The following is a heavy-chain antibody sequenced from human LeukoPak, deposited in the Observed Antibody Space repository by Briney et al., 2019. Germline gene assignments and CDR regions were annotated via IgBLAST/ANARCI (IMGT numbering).Heavy chain of an antibody. CDR3: ARYYCDGSGRQSGAIDI. D-gene: IGHD3-22*01. Sequence: PSETLSLTCTVSGGSISSYYWSWIRQPPGKGLEWIGYIYTSGSTNYNPSLKSRVTISVDTSKNQFSLQLITVTAADPAVYYCARYYCDGSGRQSGAIDIWGQGTMVTVSS. CDR2: IYTSGST. V-gene: IGHV4-4*09. J-gene: IGHJ3*02. CDR1: GGSISSYY.